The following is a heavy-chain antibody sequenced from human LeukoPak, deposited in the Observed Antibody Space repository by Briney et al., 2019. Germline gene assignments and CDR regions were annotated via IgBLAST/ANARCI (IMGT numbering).Heavy chain of an antibody. CDR2: ISSSSTYI. J-gene: IGHJ2*01. D-gene: IGHD2-21*01. V-gene: IGHV3-21*01. Sequence: PGGSLRLSCAASGFTFSSYSMNWVRQAPGKGLEWVSSISSSSTYIYYADSVKGRFTVSRDSAKNSLYLQMNSLRAEDTAVYYCARGYYPPRWYFDLWGRGTLVTVSS. CDR3: ARGYYPPRWYFDL. CDR1: GFTFSSYS.